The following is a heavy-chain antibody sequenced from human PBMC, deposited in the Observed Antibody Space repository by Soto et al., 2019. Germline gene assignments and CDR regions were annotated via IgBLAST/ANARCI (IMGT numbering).Heavy chain of an antibody. Sequence: QITLKESGPTLLKPTQTLTLTCTFSGFSLSTIDVGVGWVRQPPGKAPEWLGMIYWDDYKHYSPSLQSRLPINKDTSKSQVVLTMTNMDPVDTATYFCAHKAALGDFDYWGQGTLVTVSS. D-gene: IGHD2-15*01. J-gene: IGHJ4*02. CDR1: GFSLSTIDVG. CDR2: IYWDDYK. CDR3: AHKAALGDFDY. V-gene: IGHV2-5*02.